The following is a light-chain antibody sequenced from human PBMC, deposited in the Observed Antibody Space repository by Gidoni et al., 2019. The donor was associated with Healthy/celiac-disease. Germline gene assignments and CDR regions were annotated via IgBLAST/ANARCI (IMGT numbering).Light chain of an antibody. CDR2: CAS. CDR1: QSVLYSSNSKNY. Sequence: SVMTQSPYSLAVSLGESATINCKSTQSVLYSSNSKNYLAWYQQKPGQPPKLLIYCASTRECGVPDRCSGSGSGTDFPLTISSLHAEDVAFYYCQQYNSTLLTFXGXTKVEIK. J-gene: IGKJ4*01. CDR3: QQYNSTLLT. V-gene: IGKV4-1*01.